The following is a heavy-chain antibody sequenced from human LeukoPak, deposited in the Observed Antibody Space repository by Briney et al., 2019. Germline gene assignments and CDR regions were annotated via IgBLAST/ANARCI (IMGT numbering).Heavy chain of an antibody. CDR3: GEVLAGQRLFYYYFIDV. D-gene: IGHD3-16*01. V-gene: IGHV4-59*11. J-gene: IGHJ6*03. CDR2: IYYSGST. Sequence: SETLSLTCTVSGGSISSHYWSWIRQPPGKGLEWIGYIYYSGSTNYNPSLKSRVTISVDTSKNQFSLKLSSVTAADTAVYYWGEVLAGQRLFYYYFIDVWGKGTTGTVSS. CDR1: GGSISSHY.